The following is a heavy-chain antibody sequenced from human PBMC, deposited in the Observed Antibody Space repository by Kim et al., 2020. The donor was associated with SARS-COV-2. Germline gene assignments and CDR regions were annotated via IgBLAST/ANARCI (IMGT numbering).Heavy chain of an antibody. V-gene: IGHV1-69*01. J-gene: IGHJ4*02. D-gene: IGHD4-17*01. Sequence: ANYAQKFQGRVTITADESTSTAYMELSSLRSEDTAVYYCARASMTTGYDYWGQGTLVTVSS. CDR3: ARASMTTGYDY. CDR2: A.